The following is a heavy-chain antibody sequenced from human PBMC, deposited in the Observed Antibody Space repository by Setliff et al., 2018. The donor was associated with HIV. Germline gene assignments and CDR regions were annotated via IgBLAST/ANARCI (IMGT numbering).Heavy chain of an antibody. V-gene: IGHV4-34*01. CDR2: INHSGST. CDR1: GFTFGDYA. CDR3: ARVPGYSSGTSYMDV. D-gene: IGHD6-19*01. J-gene: IGHJ6*03. Sequence: SETLSLSCTSSGFTFGDYAMTWIRQPPGKGLEWIGEINHSGSTNYNPSLKSRVTISVDTSKNQFSLKLRSVTAADRAVYYCARVPGYSSGTSYMDVWGKGTTVTVSS.